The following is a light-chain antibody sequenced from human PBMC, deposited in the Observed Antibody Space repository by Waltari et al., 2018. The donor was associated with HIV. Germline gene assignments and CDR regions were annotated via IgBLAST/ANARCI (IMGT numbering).Light chain of an antibody. J-gene: IGLJ3*02. CDR3: QSYDSSLSGWV. Sequence: QSVLTQPPSVSGAPGQRVTLSCPGSSSNIGAGYDVHWYQQLPGTAPKLLIYGNNNRPSGVPDRFSSSKSATSASLAITGLQAEDEADYYCQSYDSSLSGWVFGGGTKLTVL. CDR2: GNN. CDR1: SSNIGAGYD. V-gene: IGLV1-40*01.